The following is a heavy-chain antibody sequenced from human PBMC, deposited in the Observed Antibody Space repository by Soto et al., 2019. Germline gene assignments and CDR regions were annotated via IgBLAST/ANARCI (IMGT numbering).Heavy chain of an antibody. CDR1: GGSTSSYY. D-gene: IGHD2-21*02. V-gene: IGHV4-59*01. CDR3: ASTHIVVVTDAFDI. CDR2: IYYSGTT. Sequence: LXLTCTVSGGSTSSYYWSWIRQPPGKGLEWIGYIYYSGTTNYNPSLKSRVTISVDTSKNQFSLKLSSVTAADTAVYYCASTHIVVVTDAFDIWGQGTMVTGSS. J-gene: IGHJ3*02.